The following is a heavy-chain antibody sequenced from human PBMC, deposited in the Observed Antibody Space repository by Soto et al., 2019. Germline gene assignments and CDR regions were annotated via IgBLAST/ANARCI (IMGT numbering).Heavy chain of an antibody. V-gene: IGHV3-11*06. CDR1: GFTFSDYY. D-gene: IGHD3-22*01. Sequence: GSLRLSCAASGFTFSDYYMSWIRQAPGKGLEWVSYISSSSSYTNYADSVKGRFTISRDNSKNTQYLQMSSLRADDTALYYCVKGEYYYDSSGYYPFDYWGQGTLVTVSS. J-gene: IGHJ4*02. CDR2: ISSSSSYT. CDR3: VKGEYYYDSSGYYPFDY.